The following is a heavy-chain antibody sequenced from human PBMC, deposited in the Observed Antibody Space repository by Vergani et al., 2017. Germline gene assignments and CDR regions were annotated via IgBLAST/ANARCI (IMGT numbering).Heavy chain of an antibody. Sequence: QVQLVESGGGVVQPGRSLRLSCAASGFTFSSYGMHWVRQAPGKGLEWVAVISYDGSNKYYADSVKGRFTISRDNSKNTLYLQMNSLRAEDTAVYYCAKEAIGYCGSTSCSLNWFDPWGQGTLVTVSS. CDR1: GFTFSSYG. CDR3: AKEAIGYCGSTSCSLNWFDP. J-gene: IGHJ5*02. D-gene: IGHD2-2*01. V-gene: IGHV3-30*18. CDR2: ISYDGSNK.